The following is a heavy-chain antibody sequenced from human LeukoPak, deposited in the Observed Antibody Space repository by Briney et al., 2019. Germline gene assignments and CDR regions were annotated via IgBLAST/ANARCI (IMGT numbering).Heavy chain of an antibody. J-gene: IGHJ4*02. CDR3: ARRCSSTSCYGHFDY. D-gene: IGHD2-2*01. CDR2: IYYSGST. V-gene: IGHV4-59*01. CDR1: GGSISTYY. Sequence: SETLSLTCTVSGGSISTYYWSWIRQPPGKGLEWIGHIYYSGSTDYNPSLKSRVTISLDTSKNQFSLKLTSVTAADTAVYYCARRCSSTSCYGHFDYWGQGTLVTVSS.